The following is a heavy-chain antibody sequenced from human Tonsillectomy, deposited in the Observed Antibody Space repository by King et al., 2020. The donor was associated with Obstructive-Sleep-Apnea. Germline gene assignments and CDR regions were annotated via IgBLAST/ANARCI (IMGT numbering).Heavy chain of an antibody. V-gene: IGHV3-30*04. D-gene: IGHD6-13*01. J-gene: IGHJ6*02. CDR3: ARGGNSSSWYGGYYNGMDV. CDR1: GFTFNTFA. CDR2: ISYDGSYT. Sequence: KLVQSGGGVVQPGRSLRLSCEASGFTFNTFAMNWVRQAPGKGLEWVAVISYDGSYTYYEDSVKGRFTISRDISKNMLSLQMNSLRIEETAVYYCARGGNSSSWYGGYYNGMDVWGQGTTVTVSS.